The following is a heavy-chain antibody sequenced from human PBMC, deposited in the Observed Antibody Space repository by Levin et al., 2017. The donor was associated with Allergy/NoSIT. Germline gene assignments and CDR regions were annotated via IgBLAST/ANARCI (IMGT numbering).Heavy chain of an antibody. CDR1: GFTFSSYG. CDR2: ISYDGSNK. J-gene: IGHJ6*03. Sequence: PGGSLRLSCAASGFTFSSYGMHWVRQAPGKGLEWVAVISYDGSNKYYADSVKGRFTISRDNSKNTLYLQMNSLRAEDTAVYYCAKDKREDYYYMDVWGKGTTVTVSS. CDR3: AKDKREDYYYMDV. D-gene: IGHD5-24*01. V-gene: IGHV3-30*18.